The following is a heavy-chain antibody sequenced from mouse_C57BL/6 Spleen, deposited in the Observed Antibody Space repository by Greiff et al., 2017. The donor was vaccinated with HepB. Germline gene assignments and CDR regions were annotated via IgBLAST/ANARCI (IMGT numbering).Heavy chain of an antibody. V-gene: IGHV1-64*01. CDR1: GYTFTSYW. CDR3: ARCITTVVAPFAY. Sequence: QVHVKQPGAELVKPGASVKLSCKASGYTFTSYWMHWVKQRPGQGLEWIGMIHPNSGSTNYNEKFKSKATLTVDKSSSTAYMQLSSLTSEDSAVYYCARCITTVVAPFAYWGQGTLVTVSA. J-gene: IGHJ3*01. D-gene: IGHD1-1*01. CDR2: IHPNSGST.